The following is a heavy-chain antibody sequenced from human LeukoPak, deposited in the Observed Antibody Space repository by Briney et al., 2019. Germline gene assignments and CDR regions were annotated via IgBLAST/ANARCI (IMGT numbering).Heavy chain of an antibody. J-gene: IGHJ4*02. CDR3: AREDSTGYSSLDY. V-gene: IGHV1-2*02. CDR2: INPNSGGT. Sequence: ASVKVSCKVSGYTFTSYGMSWVRQAPGQGLEWMGWINPNSGGTNYAQKFQARVTMTRETSISTAYMELSRLRSDDTAVYYCAREDSTGYSSLDYWGQGTLVTVSS. CDR1: GYTFTSYG. D-gene: IGHD3-22*01.